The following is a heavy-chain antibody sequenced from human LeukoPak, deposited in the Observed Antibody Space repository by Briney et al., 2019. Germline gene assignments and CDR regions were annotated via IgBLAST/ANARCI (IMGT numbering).Heavy chain of an antibody. CDR1: GFTFSNYA. J-gene: IGHJ4*02. V-gene: IGHV3-74*01. Sequence: GGSLRLSCAASGFTFSNYAMNWVRQAPGKGLVWVSRINNDGSSTSYADSVKGRFTISRDNAKNTLYLQMDNLRAEDTAVYYCTRGRYYFEYWGQGTLVTVSS. CDR3: TRGRYYFEY. CDR2: INNDGSST. D-gene: IGHD3-3*01.